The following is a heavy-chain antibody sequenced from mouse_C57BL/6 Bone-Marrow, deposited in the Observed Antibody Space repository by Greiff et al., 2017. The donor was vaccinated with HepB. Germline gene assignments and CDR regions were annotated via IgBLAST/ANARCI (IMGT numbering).Heavy chain of an antibody. D-gene: IGHD2-4*01. V-gene: IGHV1-15*01. CDR2: IDPETGGT. J-gene: IGHJ3*01. CDR3: TREGLRQGFAY. Sequence: VKLVESGAELVRPGASVTLSCKASGYTFTDYEMHWVKQTPVHGLEWIGAIDPETGGTAYNQKFKGKAILTADKSSSTAYMELRSLTSEDSAVYDCTREGLRQGFAYWGQGTLVTVSA. CDR1: GYTFTDYE.